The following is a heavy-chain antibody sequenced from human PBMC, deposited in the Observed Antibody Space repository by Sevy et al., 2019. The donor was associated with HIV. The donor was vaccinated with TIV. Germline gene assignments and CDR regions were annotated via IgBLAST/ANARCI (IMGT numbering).Heavy chain of an antibody. CDR3: AKQPLAVAAAYYFDY. V-gene: IGHV3-23*01. D-gene: IGHD6-19*01. J-gene: IGHJ4*02. Sequence: GGSLRLSCAASGFTFSSYAMSWVRQAPGKGLEWVSAISGSGGRTYYADSEKGGFTTSGDNSKNTLYLQMNSLRAEDTAVYYCAKQPLAVAAAYYFDYWGQGTLVTVSS. CDR2: ISGSGGRT. CDR1: GFTFSSYA.